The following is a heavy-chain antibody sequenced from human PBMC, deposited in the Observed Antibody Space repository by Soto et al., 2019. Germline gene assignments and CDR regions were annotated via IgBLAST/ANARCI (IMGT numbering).Heavy chain of an antibody. V-gene: IGHV4-31*03. CDR2: IDGSGYT. Sequence: SETLSLTCTVSGGSISTGGYYWSWIRQYPGKGLEWLGYIDGSGYTFYNPSLQSRLTLSMDTSKNQFSLKLRSATAADTAVYFCARKQAGLFYGIDYWGQGTLVTVSS. D-gene: IGHD2-8*01. CDR1: GGSISTGGYY. J-gene: IGHJ4*02. CDR3: ARKQAGLFYGIDY.